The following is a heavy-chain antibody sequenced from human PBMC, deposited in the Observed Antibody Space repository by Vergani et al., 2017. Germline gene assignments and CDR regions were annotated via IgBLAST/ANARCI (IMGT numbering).Heavy chain of an antibody. CDR2: TWYDGNNK. J-gene: IGHJ5*02. CDR1: GFTFNQYS. CDR3: ARDLRLLYNRFDP. V-gene: IGHV3-33*01. Sequence: QVQLVESGGGVVQPGRSLRLSCAASGFTFNQYSMHWVRQAPGKGLEWVAVTWYDGNNKQYADSVKGRLTISRYNSKSTMYLQMNSLRDEDTGVYYCARDLRLLYNRFDPWGQGTLVTVSS. D-gene: IGHD1-14*01.